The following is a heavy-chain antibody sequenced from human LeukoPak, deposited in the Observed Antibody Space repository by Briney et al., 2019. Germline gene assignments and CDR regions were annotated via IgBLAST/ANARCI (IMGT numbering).Heavy chain of an antibody. Sequence: SETLSLTCAVSGGSISSGGYSWSWIRQPPGKGLEWIGYIYHSGSTYYNPSLKSRVTISVDTSKNQFSLKLSSVTAADTAVYYCARAGDIVVVVAATRGGGSFDYWGQGTLVTVSS. V-gene: IGHV4-30-2*01. CDR1: GGSISSGGYS. CDR2: IYHSGST. J-gene: IGHJ4*02. D-gene: IGHD2-15*01. CDR3: ARAGDIVVVVAATRGGGSFDY.